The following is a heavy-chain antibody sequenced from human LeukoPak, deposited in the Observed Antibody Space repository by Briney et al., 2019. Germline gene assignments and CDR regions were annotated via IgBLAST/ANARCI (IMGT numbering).Heavy chain of an antibody. CDR1: GYTFTSYG. V-gene: IGHV1-18*01. J-gene: IGHJ4*02. Sequence: ASVKVSCKASGYTFTSYGISWVRQAPGQGLEWMGWISAYNGNTNYAQKFQGRVTMTRDTSISTAYMELSRLRSDDTAVYYCARQSNYDILTGYYKSFDYWGQGTLVTVSS. D-gene: IGHD3-9*01. CDR2: ISAYNGNT. CDR3: ARQSNYDILTGYYKSFDY.